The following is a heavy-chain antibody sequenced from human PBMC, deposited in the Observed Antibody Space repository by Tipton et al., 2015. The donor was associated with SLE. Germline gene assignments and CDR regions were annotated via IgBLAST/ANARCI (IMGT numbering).Heavy chain of an antibody. Sequence: TLSLTCTVSGGSISSYYWSWIRQPPGKGLEWIGYIYYSGSTNYNPSLKGRVTISVDTSKNQFSLKLSSVTAADTAVYYCARGIFGVVILFDYWGQGTLVTVSS. CDR1: GGSISSYY. D-gene: IGHD3-3*01. J-gene: IGHJ4*02. CDR3: ARGIFGVVILFDY. V-gene: IGHV4-59*01. CDR2: IYYSGST.